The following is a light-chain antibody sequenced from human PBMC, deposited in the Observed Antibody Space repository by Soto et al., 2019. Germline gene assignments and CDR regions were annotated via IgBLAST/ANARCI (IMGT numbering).Light chain of an antibody. V-gene: IGKV1-39*01. CDR2: AAS. CDR1: QSISTY. Sequence: DIQMTQSPSSLSASVGDSVTITCRASQSISTYLNWYQQKPGKAPKLLIFAASTLQTGVPSRFSGSGSGTDFTLTISGLQPEDFATYDWQQSSGTGFFGPGTKVDVK. J-gene: IGKJ3*01. CDR3: QQSSGTGF.